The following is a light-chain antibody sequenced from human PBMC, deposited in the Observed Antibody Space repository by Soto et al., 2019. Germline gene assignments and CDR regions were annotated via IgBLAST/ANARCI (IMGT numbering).Light chain of an antibody. CDR2: EVS. J-gene: IGLJ2*01. CDR3: SSFTSTSTLVV. V-gene: IGLV2-14*01. CDR1: SSDVGDYDF. Sequence: QSVLTQPASVSGSPGQSSTLSCTGSSSDVGDYDFVSWYQQHPGKAPKLIIYEVSDRPSGVSNRFSGSKSGNTASLTISGLQAEDDAHYYCSSFTSTSTLVVFGGGTKVTVL.